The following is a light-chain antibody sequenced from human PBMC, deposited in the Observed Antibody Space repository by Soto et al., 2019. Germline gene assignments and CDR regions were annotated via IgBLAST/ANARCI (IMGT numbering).Light chain of an antibody. CDR2: DAS. J-gene: IGKJ4*01. CDR3: QQYDDRPLT. V-gene: IGKV3-15*01. CDR1: QSLSSS. Sequence: EIVMTQSPATLSVSPGERATLSCRASQSLSSSLAWYQHKRGQAARLLIHDASTRAIGIPDRFSGSASGTEFTLTISRLHSEDSAVYYCQQYDDRPLTFGGGTKVDIK.